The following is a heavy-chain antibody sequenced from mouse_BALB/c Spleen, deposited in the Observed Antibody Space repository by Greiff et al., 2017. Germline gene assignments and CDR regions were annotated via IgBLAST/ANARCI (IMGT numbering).Heavy chain of an antibody. CDR2: IWAGGST. J-gene: IGHJ4*01. CDR1: GFSLTSYG. V-gene: IGHV2-9*02. CDR3: ARGGPSTRDYAMDY. D-gene: IGHD2-1*01. Sequence: VKLVESGPGLVAPSQSLSITCTVSGFSLTSYGVHWVRQPPGKGLEWLGVIWAGGSTNYNSALMSRLSISKDNSKSQVFLKMNSLQTDDTAMYYCARGGPSTRDYAMDYWGQGTSVTVSS.